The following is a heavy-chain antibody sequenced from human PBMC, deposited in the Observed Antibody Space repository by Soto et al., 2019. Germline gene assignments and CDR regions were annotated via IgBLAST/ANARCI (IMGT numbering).Heavy chain of an antibody. CDR1: GGSITSYN. CDR2: VYNSGST. CDR3: ARRAVVAVTGSLDNWLDP. J-gene: IGHJ5*02. V-gene: IGHV4-59*01. D-gene: IGHD2-21*01. Sequence: PSETLSITCTVSGGSITSYNWNWLRQPPGKALEWIGYVYNSGSTNYNPSLKSRVTISVDTSKNQFSLKVNSVTAADTAVYYCARRAVVAVTGSLDNWLDPWGQGIWVTVSS.